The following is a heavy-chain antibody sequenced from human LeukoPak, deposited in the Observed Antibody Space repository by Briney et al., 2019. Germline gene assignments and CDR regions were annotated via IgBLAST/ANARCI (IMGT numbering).Heavy chain of an antibody. D-gene: IGHD6-13*01. CDR1: GFTFSSYG. Sequence: GGSRRLSCAASGFTFSSYGMHWVRQAPGKGLEWVAVISYDGSNKYYADSVKGRFTISRDNSKNTLYLQMNSLRAEDTAVYYCAKEEYSSSWYTSAPTDYWGQGTLVTVSS. CDR2: ISYDGSNK. J-gene: IGHJ4*02. V-gene: IGHV3-30*18. CDR3: AKEEYSSSWYTSAPTDY.